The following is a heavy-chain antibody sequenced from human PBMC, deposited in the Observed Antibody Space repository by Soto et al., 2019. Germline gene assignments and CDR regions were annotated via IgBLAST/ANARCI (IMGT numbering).Heavy chain of an antibody. Sequence: GGSLRLSCTASGFTFGDYAMSWFRQAPGKGLEWVGFIRSKAYGGTTEYAASVKGRFTISRDDSKSIAYLQMNSLKTEDTAVYYCTRDSSSWYGYYYYYMDVWGKGTTVTVSS. J-gene: IGHJ6*03. CDR3: TRDSSSWYGYYYYYMDV. D-gene: IGHD6-13*01. CDR2: IRSKAYGGTT. V-gene: IGHV3-49*03. CDR1: GFTFGDYA.